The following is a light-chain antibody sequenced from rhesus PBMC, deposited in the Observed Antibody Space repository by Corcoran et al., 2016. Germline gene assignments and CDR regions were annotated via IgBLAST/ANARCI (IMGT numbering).Light chain of an antibody. CDR1: QGISSW. Sequence: DIQMTQSPSSLSASVGDKVTIPCNASQGISSWLAWYQQKQGTAPKPLIYYASSLQSGVPSRFSGSGYGTDYTLTISSLQPEDFATYDCQQYDDLPYSFGQGTKVEIK. J-gene: IGKJ2*01. V-gene: IGKV1-19*01. CDR2: YAS. CDR3: QQYDDLPYS.